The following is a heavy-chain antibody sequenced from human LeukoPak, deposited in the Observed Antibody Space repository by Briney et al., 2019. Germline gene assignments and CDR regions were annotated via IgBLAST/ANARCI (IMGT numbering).Heavy chain of an antibody. J-gene: IGHJ4*02. CDR2: INPNSGGT. CDR1: GYTFTGYY. D-gene: IGHD3-22*01. CDR3: ARDRSYYDSSGYYYSPNFDY. V-gene: IGHV1-2*02. Sequence: ASVKVSCKASGYTFTGYYMHWVRQAPGQGLEWMGWINPNSGGTNYAQKFQGRVTMTRDTSISTAYMELSRLRSDDTAVYYCARDRSYYDSSGYYYSPNFDYWGQGTLVTVSS.